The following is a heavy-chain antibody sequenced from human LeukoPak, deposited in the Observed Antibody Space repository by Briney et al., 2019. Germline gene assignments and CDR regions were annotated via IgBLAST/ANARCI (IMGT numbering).Heavy chain of an antibody. D-gene: IGHD6-19*01. V-gene: IGHV3-21*01. CDR2: ISSSSYI. CDR1: GFTFSSYS. J-gene: IGHJ6*03. CDR3: ARQYSSGWPYYYYYYMDV. Sequence: GGSLRLSCAASGFTFSSYSMNWVRQAPGKGLEWVSSISSSSYIYYADSVKGRFTISRDNAKNSLYLQMNSLRAEDTAVYYCARQYSSGWPYYYYYYMDVWGKGTTVTISS.